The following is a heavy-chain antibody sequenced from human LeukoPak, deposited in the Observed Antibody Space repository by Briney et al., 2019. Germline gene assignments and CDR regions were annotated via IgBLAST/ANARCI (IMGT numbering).Heavy chain of an antibody. D-gene: IGHD3-10*01. CDR2: IYDGGST. CDR1: GFVVSSNY. Sequence: PGGSLRLSCAASGFVVSSNYMSWVRQPPGKGLEWIGSIYDGGSTYYNPSLKSRVTISVDTSKNQFSLKLNSVTAADTAVYYCARHYGPWGQGTLVTVSS. CDR3: ARHYGP. J-gene: IGHJ5*02. V-gene: IGHV4-39*01.